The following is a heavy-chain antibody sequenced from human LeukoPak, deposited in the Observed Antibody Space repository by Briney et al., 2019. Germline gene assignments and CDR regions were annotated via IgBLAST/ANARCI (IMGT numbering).Heavy chain of an antibody. CDR1: GFTFSSFW. Sequence: GGSLRLSCAASGFTFSSFWMSWVRQAPGKGLEWVANIKQDGSAKDYVDSVKGRFTISRDNAKNSLFLQMNSLRAEDTAVYYCARGRFCSSTSCSHFDIWGQGTLVTVSS. CDR2: IKQDGSAK. J-gene: IGHJ4*02. CDR3: ARGRFCSSTSCSHFDI. D-gene: IGHD2-2*01. V-gene: IGHV3-7*01.